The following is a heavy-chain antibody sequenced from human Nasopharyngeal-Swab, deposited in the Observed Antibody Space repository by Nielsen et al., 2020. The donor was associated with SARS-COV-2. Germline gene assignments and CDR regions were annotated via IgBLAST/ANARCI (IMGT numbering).Heavy chain of an antibody. Sequence: SLKISCAASGFTFDDYAMHWVRQAPGKGLEWVSGISWNSGSIGYADSVKGRSTISRDNAKNSLYLQMNSLRAEDTALYYCAKDTAYYPVVAFDIWGQGTMVTVSS. V-gene: IGHV3-9*01. D-gene: IGHD3-10*01. CDR3: AKDTAYYPVVAFDI. CDR1: GFTFDDYA. CDR2: ISWNSGSI. J-gene: IGHJ3*02.